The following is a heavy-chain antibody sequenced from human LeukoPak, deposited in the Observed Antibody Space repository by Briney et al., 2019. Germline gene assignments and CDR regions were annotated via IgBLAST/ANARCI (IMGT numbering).Heavy chain of an antibody. D-gene: IGHD3-22*01. CDR2: INHSGST. V-gene: IGHV4-34*01. J-gene: IGHJ4*02. CDR1: GASFSGYY. Sequence: SETLSLTCAVYGASFSGYYWSWIRQPPGKGLEWIGEINHSGSTNYNPSLKSRVTISVDTSKNQFSLKLTSVTAADTAVYYCAREAGSYDSSGYYSLYYSFDYWGQGTLVTVSS. CDR3: AREAGSYDSSGYYSLYYSFDY.